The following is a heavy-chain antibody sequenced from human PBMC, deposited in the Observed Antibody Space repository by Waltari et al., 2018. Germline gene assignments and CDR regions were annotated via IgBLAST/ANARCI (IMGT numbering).Heavy chain of an antibody. CDR2: ISSGGSNI. Sequence: EAQLVESGGGLVQPGGSLRPSCAASGFTFSSYELTWVGRAPGKGLEWVSKISSGGSNIYYADSVKGRFTISRDNAKNSLYLQMNSLRAEDTAIYYCAREGKTSRYSMIDYWGQGTLVTVSS. CDR3: AREGKTSRYSMIDY. CDR1: GFTFSSYE. D-gene: IGHD5-18*01. V-gene: IGHV3-48*03. J-gene: IGHJ4*02.